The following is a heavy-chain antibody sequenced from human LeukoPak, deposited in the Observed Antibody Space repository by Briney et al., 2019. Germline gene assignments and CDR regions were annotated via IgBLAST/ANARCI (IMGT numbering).Heavy chain of an antibody. CDR3: ARIGRTPRNGSGYRP. Sequence: EASVKVSCKASGYTFTSYAISWERQAPGQGLEWMGGIIPIFGTANYAQKFQGRVTITADESTSTAYMELSSLRSEDTAVYYCARIGRTPRNGSGYRPWGQGTLVTVSS. V-gene: IGHV1-69*13. CDR1: GYTFTSYA. J-gene: IGHJ5*02. D-gene: IGHD3-22*01. CDR2: IIPIFGTA.